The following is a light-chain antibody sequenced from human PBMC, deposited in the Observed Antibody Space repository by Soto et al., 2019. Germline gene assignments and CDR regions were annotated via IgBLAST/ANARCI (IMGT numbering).Light chain of an antibody. CDR2: INI. J-gene: IGLJ1*01. CDR3: QSYDSSLSGYV. CDR1: SSNIGAGYD. Sequence: QAVVTQPPSVSGAPGQTVTISCTGSSSNIGAGYDVHWYQQLPGTAPKLLIYININRPSGVPDRFSGSKSGTSASLAITGLQPEDEADYYCQSYDSSLSGYVFGTGTQLTVL. V-gene: IGLV1-40*01.